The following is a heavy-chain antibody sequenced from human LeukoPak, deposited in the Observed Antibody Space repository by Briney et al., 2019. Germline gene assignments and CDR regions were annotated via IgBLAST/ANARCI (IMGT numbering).Heavy chain of an antibody. CDR3: ARSYCSGGSCYYDYFDY. Sequence: GGSLRLSCAASGFTFSSYWVSWVRQAPGKGLEWVANIKQDGSEKYYVDSVKGRFTISRDNAKNSLYLQMNSLRAEDTAVYYCARSYCSGGSCYYDYFDYWGQGTLVTVSS. CDR2: IKQDGSEK. V-gene: IGHV3-7*01. CDR1: GFTFSSYW. J-gene: IGHJ4*02. D-gene: IGHD2-15*01.